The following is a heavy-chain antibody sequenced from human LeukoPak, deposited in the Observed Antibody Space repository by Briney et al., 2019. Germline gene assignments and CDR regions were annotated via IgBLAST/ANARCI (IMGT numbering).Heavy chain of an antibody. CDR3: ARDIVGVTRAFGY. CDR1: GGSISSYY. D-gene: IGHD1-26*01. Sequence: PSETLSLTCTVSGGSISSYYWSWIRQSPGKGLEWIGYIYNSGNTNYNPSLKSRVTMSVDTSKTQFSLKLSSVTAADTAVYYCARDIVGVTRAFGYWGQGTLATVSS. J-gene: IGHJ4*02. V-gene: IGHV4-59*01. CDR2: IYNSGNT.